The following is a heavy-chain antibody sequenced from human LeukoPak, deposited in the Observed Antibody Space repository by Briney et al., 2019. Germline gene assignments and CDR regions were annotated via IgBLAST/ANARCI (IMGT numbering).Heavy chain of an antibody. CDR2: ITNGGNT. J-gene: IGHJ4*02. CDR1: GFTVSSNY. CDR3: ARGRGYRDYDRPFDY. Sequence: PGGSLRLSCAASGFTVSSNYMKWVRRAPAKGLEWGSVITNGGNTYHANSVKGRFTNSRDNSKNTLYVQMNSLRAEDTAIYYCARGRGYRDYDRPFDYWGKGTLVTVSS. D-gene: IGHD5-12*01. V-gene: IGHV3-53*01.